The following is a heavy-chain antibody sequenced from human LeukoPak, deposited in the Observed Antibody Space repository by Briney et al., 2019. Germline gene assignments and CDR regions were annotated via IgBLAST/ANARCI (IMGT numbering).Heavy chain of an antibody. Sequence: GGSLRLSCAASGFTFSSSAMNWVRQAPGKGLEWVSTISSGGMNTYYADSVKGRFTISRDNSKNTLYLQMSSLRAEDTAVYYCARSTGMDVWGQGTTVTVSS. CDR1: GFTFSSSA. V-gene: IGHV3-23*01. CDR3: ARSTGMDV. J-gene: IGHJ6*02. CDR2: ISSGGMNT.